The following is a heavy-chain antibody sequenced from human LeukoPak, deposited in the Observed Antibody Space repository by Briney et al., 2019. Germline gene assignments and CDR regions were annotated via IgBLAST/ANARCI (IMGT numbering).Heavy chain of an antibody. CDR3: ARDRWNDAYNGMDV. Sequence: SETLSLTCTVSGGSISSGDYYWTWIRQPAGKGLEWIGRIYTSGSTSYSPSLKSRVTFSVDTSKNQFSLKLNSVTAADTAVYYCARDRWNDAYNGMDVWGQGTTVTVSS. CDR1: GGSISSGDYY. V-gene: IGHV4-61*02. CDR2: IYTSGST. J-gene: IGHJ6*02. D-gene: IGHD1-1*01.